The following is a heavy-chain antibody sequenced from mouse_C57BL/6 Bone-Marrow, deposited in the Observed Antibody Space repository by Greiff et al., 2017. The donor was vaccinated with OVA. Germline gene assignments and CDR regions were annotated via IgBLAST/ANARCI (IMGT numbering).Heavy chain of an antibody. CDR3: TREMTAQAPYYFDY. Sequence: EVQLQQSGTVLARPGASVKMSCKTSGYTFTSYWMHWVKQRPGQGLEWIGAIYPGNSDTSYNQKFKGKAKLTAVTSASTAYMELSSLTNEDSAVYYCTREMTAQAPYYFDYWGQGTTLTVSS. J-gene: IGHJ2*01. D-gene: IGHD3-2*02. CDR2: IYPGNSDT. V-gene: IGHV1-5*01. CDR1: GYTFTSYW.